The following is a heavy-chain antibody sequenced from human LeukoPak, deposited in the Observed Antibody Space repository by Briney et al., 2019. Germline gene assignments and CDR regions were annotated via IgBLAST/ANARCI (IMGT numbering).Heavy chain of an antibody. Sequence: GGSLRLSCAASGFTFSSYWMHWVRQAPGKGLVWVSRINSDGSSTSYADSVKGRFTISRDNAKNTLYLQMNSLRAEDTAVYYCARRRGYSPNAFDIWGQGTMVTVSS. CDR1: GFTFSSYW. J-gene: IGHJ3*02. CDR3: ARRRGYSPNAFDI. CDR2: INSDGSST. V-gene: IGHV3-74*01. D-gene: IGHD5-18*01.